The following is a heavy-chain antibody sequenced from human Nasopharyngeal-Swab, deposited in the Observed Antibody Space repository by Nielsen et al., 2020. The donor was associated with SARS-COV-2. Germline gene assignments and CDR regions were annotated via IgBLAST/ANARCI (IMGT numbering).Heavy chain of an antibody. CDR1: GYTFTSYG. Sequence: ASVKVSCKASGYTFTSYGISWLRQAPGQGLEWMGWISAYNGNTNYAQKLQGRVTMTTDTSTSTAYMELRSLRSDDTAVYYCARERDRMYGYNWFDPWGQGTLVTVSS. CDR2: ISAYNGNT. CDR3: ARERDRMYGYNWFDP. D-gene: IGHD2-8*02. J-gene: IGHJ5*02. V-gene: IGHV1-18*01.